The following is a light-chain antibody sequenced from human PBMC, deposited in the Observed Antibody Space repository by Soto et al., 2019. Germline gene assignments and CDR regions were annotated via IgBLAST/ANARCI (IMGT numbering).Light chain of an antibody. Sequence: QSALTQPASVSGSPGQSITISCTGTGSDVGGYNYVSWYQQHPGKAPKLMIYDVSNRPSGVSDRFSGSKSGNTASLTISGLQAEDEADYYCSLYTGYSTLVFGPGTKVRVL. CDR1: GSDVGGYNY. CDR2: DVS. V-gene: IGLV2-14*01. J-gene: IGLJ1*01. CDR3: SLYTGYSTLV.